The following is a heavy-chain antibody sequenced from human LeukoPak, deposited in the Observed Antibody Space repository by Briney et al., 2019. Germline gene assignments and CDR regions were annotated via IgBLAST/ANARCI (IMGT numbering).Heavy chain of an antibody. CDR2: IYYSGST. V-gene: IGHV4-31*03. Sequence: PSETLSLTCTVSGGSISSGGYYWSWIRQHPGKGLEWIGYIYYSGSTYYNPSLKSRVTISVDTSKNQFSLKLSSVTAADTAVYYCARSGRNGWYLDFDSWGQGTLVTVSS. CDR3: ARSGRNGWYLDFDS. CDR1: GGSISSGGYY. D-gene: IGHD6-19*01. J-gene: IGHJ4*02.